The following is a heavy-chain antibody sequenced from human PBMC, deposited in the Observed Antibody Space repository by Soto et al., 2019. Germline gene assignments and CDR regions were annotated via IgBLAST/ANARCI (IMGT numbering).Heavy chain of an antibody. Sequence: PSXTLSLTCAVYGGSFNGYYWSWIRQPPVKGLEWIGEINHSGSTNYNPSLKSRVTISVDTSKNQFSLKLSSVTAADTAVYYCARRGGYDSNDFDYWGQGTLVTVSS. CDR1: GGSFNGYY. D-gene: IGHD5-12*01. V-gene: IGHV4-34*01. CDR2: INHSGST. J-gene: IGHJ4*02. CDR3: ARRGGYDSNDFDY.